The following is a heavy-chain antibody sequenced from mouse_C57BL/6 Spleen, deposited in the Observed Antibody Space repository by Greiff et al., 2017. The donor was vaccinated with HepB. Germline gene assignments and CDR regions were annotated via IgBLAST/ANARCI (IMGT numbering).Heavy chain of an antibody. J-gene: IGHJ4*01. CDR2: IDPEDGET. V-gene: IGHV14-2*01. Sequence: VQLQQSGAELVKPGASVKLSCTASGFNIKDYYMHWVKQRTEQGLEWIGRIDPEDGETKYAPKFRGKATITADTSSNTAYLQLSSLTSEDTAVYYCARKEEGTAQATGAMDYWGQGTSVTVSS. CDR1: GFNIKDYY. D-gene: IGHD3-2*02. CDR3: ARKEEGTAQATGAMDY.